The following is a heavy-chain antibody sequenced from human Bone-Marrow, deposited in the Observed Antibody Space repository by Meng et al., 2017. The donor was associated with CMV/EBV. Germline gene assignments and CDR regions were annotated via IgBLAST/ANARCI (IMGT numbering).Heavy chain of an antibody. V-gene: IGHV1-69*05. CDR3: ASGYYYYGMDV. Sequence: SVKVFCKASGGTFSSYAISRVRQAPGQGLEWMGGIIPIFGTANYAQKFQGRVTITTDESTSTAYMELSSLRSEDTAVYYCASGYYYYGMDVWGQGTTVTVSS. CDR2: IIPIFGTA. CDR1: GGTFSSYA. J-gene: IGHJ6*02.